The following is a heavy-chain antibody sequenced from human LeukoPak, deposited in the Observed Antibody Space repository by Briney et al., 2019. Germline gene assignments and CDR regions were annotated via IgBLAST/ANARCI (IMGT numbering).Heavy chain of an antibody. D-gene: IGHD6-6*01. Sequence: ASVKVSCKASGYTFTGYYMHWVRQAPGQGLEWMGWINPNSGGTNYAQKFQGRVTMIRDTSISTAYMELSRLRSDDTAVYYCARVGYSSSSGRRGAIDYWGQGTLVTVSS. CDR3: ARVGYSSSSGRRGAIDY. CDR2: INPNSGGT. CDR1: GYTFTGYY. J-gene: IGHJ4*02. V-gene: IGHV1-2*02.